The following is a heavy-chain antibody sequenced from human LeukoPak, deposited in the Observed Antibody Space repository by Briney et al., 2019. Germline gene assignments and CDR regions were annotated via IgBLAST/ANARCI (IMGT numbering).Heavy chain of an antibody. V-gene: IGHV1-8*01. J-gene: IGHJ6*03. D-gene: IGHD6-13*01. CDR3: ARGHYVSSSSYDLTYYYYYMDV. CDR1: GYTFTSYD. CDR2: MNPNSGNT. Sequence: ASVKVSCKASGYTFTSYDINWVRQATGQGLEWMGWMNPNSGNTGYAQKFQGRVTMTRDTSISTAYMELSSLRSEDTAVYYCARGHYVSSSSYDLTYYYYYMDVWAKGPRSPSP.